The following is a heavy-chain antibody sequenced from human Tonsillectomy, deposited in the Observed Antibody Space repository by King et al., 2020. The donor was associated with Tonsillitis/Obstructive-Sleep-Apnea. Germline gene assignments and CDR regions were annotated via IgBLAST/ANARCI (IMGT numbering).Heavy chain of an antibody. CDR2: ISSSSRTI. D-gene: IGHD2-15*01. J-gene: IGHJ4*02. Sequence: VQLVESGGGLVQPGGSLRLSCAASGFTFSSYSMNWVRQAPGKGLEWVSYISSSSRTIYYADSVKGRFTISRDNAKNSLYLQMNSLRDADTAVYYCARDSVGYCSGGSCRWGQGTLVTVSS. CDR3: ARDSVGYCSGGSCR. CDR1: GFTFSSYS. V-gene: IGHV3-48*02.